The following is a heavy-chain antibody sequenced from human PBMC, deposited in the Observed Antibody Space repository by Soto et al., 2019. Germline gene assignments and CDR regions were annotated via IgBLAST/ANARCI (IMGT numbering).Heavy chain of an antibody. Sequence: GGSLRLSCAASGFTFSSYGMHWVRQAPGKGLEWVAVISYDGSNKYYADSVKGRFTISRDNSKNTLYLQMNSLRAEDTAVYYCAKDPEGGDYAEPYFDYWGQGTLVTVSS. V-gene: IGHV3-30*18. D-gene: IGHD4-17*01. CDR3: AKDPEGGDYAEPYFDY. CDR2: ISYDGSNK. CDR1: GFTFSSYG. J-gene: IGHJ4*02.